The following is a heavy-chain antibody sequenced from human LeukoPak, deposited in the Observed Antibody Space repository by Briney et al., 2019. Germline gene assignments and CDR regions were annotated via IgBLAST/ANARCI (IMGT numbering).Heavy chain of an antibody. D-gene: IGHD3-22*01. Sequence: GGSLRLSCAASGFTVTSNYMTWVRQAPGKGLEWVSTLSGSGGNTYYADSVKGRVTISRDNSKNTLYLQMNSLRAEDTAVYHCAKGSYYYDSADYFDYWGQGTLVTVSS. J-gene: IGHJ4*02. V-gene: IGHV3-23*01. CDR1: GFTVTSNY. CDR3: AKGSYYYDSADYFDY. CDR2: LSGSGGNT.